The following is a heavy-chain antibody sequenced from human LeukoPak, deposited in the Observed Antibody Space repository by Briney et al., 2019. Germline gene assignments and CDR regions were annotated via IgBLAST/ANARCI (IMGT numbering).Heavy chain of an antibody. CDR3: ASLGRRQWTIDY. J-gene: IGHJ4*02. CDR1: GGSISSSNW. Sequence: SETLSLTCAVSGGSISSSNWWSWVRQPPGKGLEWIGEIYHSGSTNYNPSLKSRVTISVDKSKNQFSLKLSSVTAADTAVYYCASLGRRQWTIDYWGQGTLVTVSS. V-gene: IGHV4-4*02. D-gene: IGHD6-19*01. CDR2: IYHSGST.